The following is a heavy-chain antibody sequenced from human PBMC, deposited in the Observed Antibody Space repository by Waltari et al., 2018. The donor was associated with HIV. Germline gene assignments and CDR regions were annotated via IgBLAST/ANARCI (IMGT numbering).Heavy chain of an antibody. J-gene: IGHJ6*02. D-gene: IGHD3-3*01. CDR3: ARDLKDYDFWSPVDV. Sequence: EVQLVESGGGLVQPGGSLRLSCAASGFTFSTYWLTWVRQAPGKGLEWLANIKQDGSEKYYAYSVKGRFTVSRDNNKKSLYLQMSSLRAEVTAVYYCARDLKDYDFWSPVDVWGQGTTVTVSS. CDR1: GFTFSTYW. V-gene: IGHV3-7*01. CDR2: IKQDGSEK.